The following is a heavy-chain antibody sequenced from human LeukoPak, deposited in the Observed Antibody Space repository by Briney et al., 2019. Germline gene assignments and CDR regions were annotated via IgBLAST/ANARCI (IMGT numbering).Heavy chain of an antibody. Sequence: ASVKVSCKASGYTFTSYDINWMRQATGQGLEWMGWMNPNSGNTGYAQKFQGRVTITRNTSKSAAYMELSSLRSEDTAVYYCARGGSIAARRPFDPWGQGTLVTVSS. CDR2: MNPNSGNT. D-gene: IGHD6-6*01. V-gene: IGHV1-8*03. J-gene: IGHJ5*02. CDR1: GYTFTSYD. CDR3: ARGGSIAARRPFDP.